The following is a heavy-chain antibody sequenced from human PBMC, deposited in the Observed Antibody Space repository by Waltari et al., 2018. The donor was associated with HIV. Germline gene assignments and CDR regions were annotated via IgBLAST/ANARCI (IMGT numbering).Heavy chain of an antibody. CDR1: GYTFTNYG. J-gene: IGHJ4*02. V-gene: IGHV1-18*01. D-gene: IGHD3-22*01. CDR3: ARDHYYGSSGYYSDY. CDR2: ISGYNGDT. Sequence: QDHLVQSGAELRKPGASVTVSCKASGYTFTNYGITWVRQAPGQGLEWMGWISGYNGDTKYAQKVRGRVTMTTDTSTSTAYLEMGSLRFDDTAVYYCARDHYYGSSGYYSDYWGQGTLVTVSS.